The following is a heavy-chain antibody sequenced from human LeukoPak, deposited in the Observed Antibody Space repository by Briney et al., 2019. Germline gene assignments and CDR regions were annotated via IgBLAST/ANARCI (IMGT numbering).Heavy chain of an antibody. V-gene: IGHV3-73*01. CDR3: TRSYWFDP. Sequence: PGGSLKLSCAASGFTFSGSAMHWVRQASGKGLEWVGRIRSKASSYATAYAASVKGRFTISRDDSKNTAYLQMNSLKTEDTAVYYCTRSYWFDPWGQGTLVTVSS. CDR1: GFTFSGSA. CDR2: IRSKASSYAT. J-gene: IGHJ5*02.